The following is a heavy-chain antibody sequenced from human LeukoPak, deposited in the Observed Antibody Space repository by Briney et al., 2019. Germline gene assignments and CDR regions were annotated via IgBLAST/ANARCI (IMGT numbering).Heavy chain of an antibody. CDR3: ARERYFDSNYFDY. Sequence: GGSLRLSCAASGYTFSCYWMHWVRQAPGKGLVWFSRINSDGSSTSYADSVKGRFTISRDNAKNTLYLQMNSLRAEDTAVYYCARERYFDSNYFDYWGQGTLVTVSS. CDR1: GYTFSCYW. J-gene: IGHJ4*02. V-gene: IGHV3-74*01. CDR2: INSDGSST. D-gene: IGHD3-9*01.